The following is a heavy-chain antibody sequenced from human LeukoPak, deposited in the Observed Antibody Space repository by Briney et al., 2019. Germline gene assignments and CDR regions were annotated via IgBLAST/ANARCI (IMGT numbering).Heavy chain of an antibody. CDR2: IRISGATA. D-gene: IGHD6-6*01. Sequence: GGSLRLSCAASGFTFSSYAMTWVRQAPGKGLKWVSTIRISGATAFYADSVKGRFTISRDNSKKTLYLQMSSLRADDTAVYFCAKGQGSSSYNWFDSWGQGTLVTVSS. J-gene: IGHJ5*01. V-gene: IGHV3-23*01. CDR3: AKGQGSSSYNWFDS. CDR1: GFTFSSYA.